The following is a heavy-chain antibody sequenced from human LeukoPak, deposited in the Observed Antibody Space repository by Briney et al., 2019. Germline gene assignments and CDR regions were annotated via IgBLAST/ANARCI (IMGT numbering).Heavy chain of an antibody. CDR3: AREGLERDDAFDI. CDR2: ISSSSSYI. J-gene: IGHJ3*02. Sequence: GGSLRLSCAASGFTFSSYSMNWVRQAPGKGLEWVSSISSSSSYIYYADSVKGRFTISRDNAKNSLYLQMNSLRAEDTAVYYCAREGLERDDAFDIWGQGTMVTVSS. V-gene: IGHV3-21*01. D-gene: IGHD1-1*01. CDR1: GFTFSSYS.